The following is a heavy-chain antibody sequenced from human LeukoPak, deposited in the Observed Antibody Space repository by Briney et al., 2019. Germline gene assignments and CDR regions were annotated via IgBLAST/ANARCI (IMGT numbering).Heavy chain of an antibody. CDR3: ARVSWDFWSGSIDY. V-gene: IGHV4-59*08. CDR1: GGSISTYY. J-gene: IGHJ4*02. CDR2: IYYTGST. Sequence: PSETLSLTCTVSGGSISTYYWSWIRQPPGKGLEWIGYIYYTGSTNYNSSLKSRVTISVDTSKNQFSLKLSSVTAADTAVYYCARVSWDFWSGSIDYWGQGTLVTVSS. D-gene: IGHD3-3*01.